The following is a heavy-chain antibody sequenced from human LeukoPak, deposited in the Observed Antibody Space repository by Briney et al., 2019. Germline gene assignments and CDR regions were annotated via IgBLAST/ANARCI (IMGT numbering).Heavy chain of an antibody. Sequence: PGGSLRLSCAASGFTFGSYWMSWARQAPGKGLEWVANIKQDGSEKYYVDSVKGRFTISRDNAKNSLYLQMNSLRAEDTAVYYCARGRYYGSDYWGQGTLVTVSS. V-gene: IGHV3-7*01. J-gene: IGHJ4*02. CDR1: GFTFGSYW. D-gene: IGHD3-10*01. CDR2: IKQDGSEK. CDR3: ARGRYYGSDY.